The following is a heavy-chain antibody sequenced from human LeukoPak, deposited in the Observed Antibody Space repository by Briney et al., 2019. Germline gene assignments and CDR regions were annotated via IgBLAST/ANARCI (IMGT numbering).Heavy chain of an antibody. D-gene: IGHD3-10*01. CDR2: ISAYNGNT. CDR3: AILGYYYGSGSYHY. Sequence: VSVKVSCKASGYTFTSYGISWVRQAPGQGLEWMGWISAYNGNTNYAQKLQGRVTMTTDTSTSTAYMELRSLRSDDTAVYYCAILGYYYGSGSYHYWGQGTLVTVSS. CDR1: GYTFTSYG. V-gene: IGHV1-18*01. J-gene: IGHJ4*02.